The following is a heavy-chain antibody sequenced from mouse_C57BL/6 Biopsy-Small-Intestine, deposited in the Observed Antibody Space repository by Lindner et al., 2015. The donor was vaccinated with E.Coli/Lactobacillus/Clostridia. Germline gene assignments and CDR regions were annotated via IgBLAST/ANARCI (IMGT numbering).Heavy chain of an antibody. V-gene: IGHV1-72*04. CDR1: GYTFTGYY. D-gene: IGHD4-1*02. CDR3: ARGGVPGNDNWLDP. CDR2: INPNSGGT. Sequence: SVKVSCKASGYTFTGYYMHWVRQAPGQGLEWMGRINPNSGGTNYAQKFQGRVTMTRDTSNSTAYMELSRLTSDDTAVYYCARGGVPGNDNWLDPWGQGTLVTVSS. J-gene: IGHJ4*01.